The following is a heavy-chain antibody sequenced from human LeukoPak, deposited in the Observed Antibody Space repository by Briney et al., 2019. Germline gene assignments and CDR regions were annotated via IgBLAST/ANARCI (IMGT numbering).Heavy chain of an antibody. CDR3: ARPYCSSTSCYPFDY. Sequence: GESLKISCKGSGYSFTSYWIGWVRQMPGKGLEWMGIIYPRDSDTRYSPSFQGQVTISVDKSIATAYLQWNSLKASDTAMYYCARPYCSSTSCYPFDYWGQGTLVTVSS. CDR1: GYSFTSYW. D-gene: IGHD2-2*01. CDR2: IYPRDSDT. J-gene: IGHJ4*02. V-gene: IGHV5-51*01.